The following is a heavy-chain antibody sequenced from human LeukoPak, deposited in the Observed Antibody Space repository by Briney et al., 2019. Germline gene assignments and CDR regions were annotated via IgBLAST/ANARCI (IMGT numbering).Heavy chain of an antibody. Sequence: GGSLRLSCAACGFTFSNAWMSWVRQAPGKGLEWVGRIKSKSDGGTADFAAPLKGRFTMSRDDSKNALYLQMNSLKTEDTAVYYCATYTSSYSDYWGQGTLVTVSS. CDR3: ATYTSSYSDY. CDR1: GFTFSNAW. J-gene: IGHJ4*02. D-gene: IGHD3-22*01. CDR2: IKSKSDGGTA. V-gene: IGHV3-15*01.